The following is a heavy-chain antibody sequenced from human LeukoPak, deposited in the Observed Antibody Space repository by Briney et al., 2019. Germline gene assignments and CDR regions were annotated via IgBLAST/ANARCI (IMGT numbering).Heavy chain of an antibody. V-gene: IGHV1-18*01. CDR2: ISAYIGNT. Sequence: ASVKVSCKSSGYTFFTYGISWVRQAPGQGLEWMGWISAYIGNTNYPQKFQDRVTMTADTSTNTAYMELRSLRSDDTAVYYCAVHDFYSGGYHFDYWGQGTLVTVSS. D-gene: IGHD3-3*01. J-gene: IGHJ4*02. CDR1: GYTFFTYG. CDR3: AVHDFYSGGYHFDY.